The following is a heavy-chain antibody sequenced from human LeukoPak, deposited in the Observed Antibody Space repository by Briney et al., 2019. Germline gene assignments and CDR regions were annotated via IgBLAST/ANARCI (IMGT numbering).Heavy chain of an antibody. J-gene: IGHJ4*02. CDR1: GFTVSSYS. CDR3: AREGYSSGSPKPPDY. Sequence: GGSLRLSCAASGFTVSSYSMNWVRQAPGKGLEWVSYISSSSSTIYYADSVKGRFTISRDNAKNSLYLQMNSLRAEDTAVYYCAREGYSSGSPKPPDYWGQGTLVTVSS. CDR2: ISSSSSTI. D-gene: IGHD6-19*01. V-gene: IGHV3-48*01.